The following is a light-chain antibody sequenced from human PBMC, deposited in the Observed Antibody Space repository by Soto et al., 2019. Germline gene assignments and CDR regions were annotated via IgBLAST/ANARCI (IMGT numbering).Light chain of an antibody. Sequence: DIQMTQSPSTLSASIGDRVTITCRASQSVDTWLAWYQQKPGKAPKLLIYKASSLQTGVPSRFSGSGSGTAFTLTISSLQPDDFATYSCQHYNDYSRMFGQGTKVEIK. CDR3: QHYNDYSRM. CDR1: QSVDTW. J-gene: IGKJ1*01. CDR2: KAS. V-gene: IGKV1-5*03.